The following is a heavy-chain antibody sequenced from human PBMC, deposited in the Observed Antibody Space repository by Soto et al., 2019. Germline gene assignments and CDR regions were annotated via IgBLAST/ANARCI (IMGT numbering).Heavy chain of an antibody. Sequence: SETLSLTCAVYGGSFSGYYWSWIRQPPGKGLEWIGEINHSGSINYNPSLKSRVTISVDTSKNQFSLKLSSVTAADTAVYYCARGIGYSGYDYREEFDYWGQGTLVTVSS. CDR2: INHSGSI. CDR3: ARGIGYSGYDYREEFDY. V-gene: IGHV4-34*01. D-gene: IGHD5-12*01. J-gene: IGHJ4*02. CDR1: GGSFSGYY.